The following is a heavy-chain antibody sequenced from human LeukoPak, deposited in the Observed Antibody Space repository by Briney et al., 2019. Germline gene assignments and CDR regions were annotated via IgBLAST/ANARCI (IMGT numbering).Heavy chain of an antibody. V-gene: IGHV4-59*01. Sequence: SETLSLTCTVSGGSISSYYWSWLRQPPGKGLEWIGYIYHSGSTNYNPSLKSRVTISVDTSKNQFSLKLSSVTAADTAVYYCARAIYYYDSSGYFDWGQGTLVTVSS. J-gene: IGHJ4*02. D-gene: IGHD3-22*01. CDR2: IYHSGST. CDR3: ARAIYYYDSSGYFD. CDR1: GGSISSYY.